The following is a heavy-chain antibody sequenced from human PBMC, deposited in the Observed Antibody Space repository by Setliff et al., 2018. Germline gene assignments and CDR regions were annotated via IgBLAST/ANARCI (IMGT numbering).Heavy chain of an antibody. CDR2: ISYDGSNK. Sequence: GGSLRLSCAAPGFTFSTHNMNWVRQAPGKGLEWVAVISYDGSNKYYADSVKGRFTISRDNSKNTLYLQMNSLRSEDTAVYYCARDLAVAGYYGAFDIWGQGTMVTVSS. D-gene: IGHD6-19*01. CDR3: ARDLAVAGYYGAFDI. CDR1: GFTFSTHN. J-gene: IGHJ3*02. V-gene: IGHV3-30-3*01.